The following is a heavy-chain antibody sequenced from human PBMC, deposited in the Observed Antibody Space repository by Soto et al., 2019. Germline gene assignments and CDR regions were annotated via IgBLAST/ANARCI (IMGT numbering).Heavy chain of an antibody. CDR1: GGSISSYY. Sequence: QVQLQESGPGLVKPSETLSLTCTVSGGSISSYYWSWIRQSPGKGLEWIGYISYSGSTKYNPSLQSRVTTSVATSKNQFSLKLSSVTAADTAVYYGARGRGDTAMAWYYWGQGTLVTVSS. D-gene: IGHD5-18*01. CDR3: ARGRGDTAMAWYY. V-gene: IGHV4-59*01. J-gene: IGHJ4*02. CDR2: ISYSGST.